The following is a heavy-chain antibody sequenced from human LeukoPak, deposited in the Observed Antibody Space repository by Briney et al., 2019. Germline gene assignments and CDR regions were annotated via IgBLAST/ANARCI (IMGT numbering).Heavy chain of an antibody. CDR1: GYTFTGYF. CDR3: ARDSFGHDNDFDY. V-gene: IGHV1-2*02. D-gene: IGHD3-16*01. Sequence: ASVTVSCKASGYTFTGYFLHWARQAPRQGLEWMGWINSNSGATHYAQKFQGRVTMTRDTSISTAYMELSRLRSDDTAVYYCARDSFGHDNDFDYWGQGTLVTVSS. CDR2: INSNSGAT. J-gene: IGHJ4*02.